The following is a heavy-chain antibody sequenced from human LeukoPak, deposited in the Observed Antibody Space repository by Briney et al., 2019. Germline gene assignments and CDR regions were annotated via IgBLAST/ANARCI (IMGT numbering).Heavy chain of an antibody. V-gene: IGHV3-49*04. Sequence: GGSLRLSCTASGFTFGDYAMSWVRQAPGKGLEWVGFIRSKAYGGTTEYAASVKGRFTISRDDSKSIAYLQMNSLKTEDTAVYYCTSDPGLWFGEFLVWGQGTMVTVSS. D-gene: IGHD3-10*01. J-gene: IGHJ3*01. CDR3: TSDPGLWFGEFLV. CDR1: GFTFGDYA. CDR2: IRSKAYGGTT.